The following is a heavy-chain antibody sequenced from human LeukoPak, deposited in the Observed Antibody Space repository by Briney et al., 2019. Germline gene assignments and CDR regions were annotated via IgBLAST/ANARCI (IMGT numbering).Heavy chain of an antibody. D-gene: IGHD1-7*01. CDR2: INHTGSI. CDR3: ARGPTPLRWNYYYDY. CDR1: GGSFSGYY. J-gene: IGHJ4*02. V-gene: IGHV4-34*01. Sequence: SETLSLTCAVYGGSFSGYYWSWVRQSPGKGLEWLGEINHTGSINYNPSLKSRVRMSVHTPKTQFSLKLRSVTAADTAVYFCARGPTPLRWNYYYDYWGQGTLVAVSS.